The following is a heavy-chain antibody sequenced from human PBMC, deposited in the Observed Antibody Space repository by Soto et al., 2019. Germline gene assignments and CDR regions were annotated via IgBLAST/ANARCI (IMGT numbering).Heavy chain of an antibody. CDR2: IYHTGTT. CDR3: ARDGLRYFDSSGYYSGPPLDY. D-gene: IGHD3-22*01. J-gene: IGHJ4*02. Sequence: PSETLSLTCAVSGFSISSGYFWGWIRQPPGKGLEWIGSIYHTGTTYYSPSLKSRATIFLDTSKNQFSPNLTSVTAADTAIYYCARDGLRYFDSSGYYSGPPLDYWGQGARVTVSS. V-gene: IGHV4-38-2*02. CDR1: GFSISSGYF.